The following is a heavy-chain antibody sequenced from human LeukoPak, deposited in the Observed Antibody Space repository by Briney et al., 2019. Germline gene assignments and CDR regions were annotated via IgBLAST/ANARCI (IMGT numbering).Heavy chain of an antibody. CDR3: ARTPNGDYAFDY. Sequence: GGSLRLSCAASGFTFSSYAMSWVRQAPGKGLEWVSSISSSSSYIYYADSVKGRFTISRDNAKNSLYLQMNSLRAEDTAVYYCARTPNGDYAFDYWGQGTLVTVSS. V-gene: IGHV3-21*01. CDR1: GFTFSSYA. D-gene: IGHD4-17*01. CDR2: ISSSSSYI. J-gene: IGHJ4*02.